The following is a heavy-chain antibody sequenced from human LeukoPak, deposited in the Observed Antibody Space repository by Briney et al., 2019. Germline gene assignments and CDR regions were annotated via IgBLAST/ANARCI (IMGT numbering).Heavy chain of an antibody. J-gene: IGHJ3*02. CDR2: IYYSGST. D-gene: IGHD2-2*01. CDR1: GGSISSYY. Sequence: PSETLSLTCTVSGGSISSYYWSWIRQPPGKGLDWIGYIYYSGSTNYNPSLKSRVTISVDTSNNQLSLKVNSVTAADTAMYYCVKSNSRYQPWTLDIWGRGTMVTVS. CDR3: VKSNSRYQPWTLDI. V-gene: IGHV4-59*01.